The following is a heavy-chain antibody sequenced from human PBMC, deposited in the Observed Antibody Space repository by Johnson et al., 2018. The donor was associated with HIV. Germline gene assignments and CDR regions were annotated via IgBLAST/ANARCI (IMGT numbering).Heavy chain of an antibody. V-gene: IGHV3-20*04. J-gene: IGHJ3*02. CDR1: GFTFDDYG. D-gene: IGHD4-11*01. CDR3: ARHKGQQYDTLDI. Sequence: VQLVESGGGVERPGGSLRLSCAASGFTFDDYGMSWVRQAPGKGLEWVSGINWNGGSTGYADSVKGRFTISRDNSENTVYLQMDSLRAGDTAIYYCARHKGQQYDTLDIWGQGTLVTVSS. CDR2: INWNGGST.